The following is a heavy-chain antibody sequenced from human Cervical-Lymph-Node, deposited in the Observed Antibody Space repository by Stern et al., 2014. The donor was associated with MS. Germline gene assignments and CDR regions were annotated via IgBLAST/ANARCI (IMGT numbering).Heavy chain of an antibody. CDR1: GFSLSIGRVG. J-gene: IGHJ6*02. D-gene: IGHD2-2*01. V-gene: IGHV2-26*01. CDR3: ARMPIVVVRGARDYYNYGMDV. Sequence: QITLKESGPVLVKPTETLTLTCTVSGFSLSIGRVGVSWIRQPPGKALEWLAHIFSNDGASYSTSLKSRLTISKDTSKSQVVLTMTNMDPVDTATYYCARMPIVVVRGARDYYNYGMDVWGQGTTVTVSS. CDR2: IFSNDGA.